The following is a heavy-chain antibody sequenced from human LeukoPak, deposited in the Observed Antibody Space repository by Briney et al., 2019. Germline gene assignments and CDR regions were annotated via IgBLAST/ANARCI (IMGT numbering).Heavy chain of an antibody. CDR3: ASSAMIVELDAFDI. J-gene: IGHJ3*02. V-gene: IGHV4-34*01. CDR1: GGSFSGYY. D-gene: IGHD3-22*01. Sequence: SETLSLTCAVYGGSFSGYYWSWIRQPPGKGLEWIGEINQSGSTNYNPSLKSRVTISVDTSKNQFSLKLSSVTAADTAVYYCASSAMIVELDAFDIWGQGTMVTVSS. CDR2: INQSGST.